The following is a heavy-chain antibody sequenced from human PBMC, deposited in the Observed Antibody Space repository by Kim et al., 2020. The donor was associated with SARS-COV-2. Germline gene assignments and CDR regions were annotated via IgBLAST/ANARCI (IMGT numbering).Heavy chain of an antibody. V-gene: IGHV3-15*01. D-gene: IGHD3-22*01. CDR3: TTRAARTYYYDSSGYYLVDY. CDR1: GFTFSNAW. J-gene: IGHJ4*02. Sequence: GGSLRLSCAASGFTFSNAWMSWVRQAPGKGLEWVGRIKSKTDGGTTDYAAPVKGRFTISRDDSKNTLYLQMNSLKTEDTAVYYCTTRAARTYYYDSSGYYLVDYWGQGTLVTVSS. CDR2: IKSKTDGGTT.